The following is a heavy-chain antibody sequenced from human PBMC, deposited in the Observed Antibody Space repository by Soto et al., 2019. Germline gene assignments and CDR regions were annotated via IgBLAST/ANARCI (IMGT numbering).Heavy chain of an antibody. Sequence: GGSLRLSCAASGFTFSSYSMNWVRQAPGKGLEWVSSISSSSSYIYYADSVKGRFTIYRDNAKNSLYLQMNSLRAEDTAVYYCARPGGYCTNGVCYLEDYFDYWGQGTLVTVSS. D-gene: IGHD2-8*01. J-gene: IGHJ4*02. V-gene: IGHV3-21*01. CDR3: ARPGGYCTNGVCYLEDYFDY. CDR2: ISSSSSYI. CDR1: GFTFSSYS.